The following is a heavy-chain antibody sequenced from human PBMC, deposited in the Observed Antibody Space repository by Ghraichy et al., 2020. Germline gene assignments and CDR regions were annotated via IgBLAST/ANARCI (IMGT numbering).Heavy chain of an antibody. D-gene: IGHD3-22*01. Sequence: GESLNISCAASGFTFSSYSINWVRQAPGKGLGWVSHISTSSSTIYYADSVKGRFTISRDNAKNALDLQMNSLRDEDTAVYYCARGGYYDSSGYRGRFDYWGQGTLVTVSS. CDR3: ARGGYYDSSGYRGRFDY. CDR1: GFTFSSYS. CDR2: ISTSSSTI. J-gene: IGHJ4*02. V-gene: IGHV3-48*02.